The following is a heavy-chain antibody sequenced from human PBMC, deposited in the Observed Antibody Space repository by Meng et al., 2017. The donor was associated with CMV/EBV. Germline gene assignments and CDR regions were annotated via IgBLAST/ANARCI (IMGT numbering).Heavy chain of an antibody. J-gene: IGHJ4*02. D-gene: IGHD1-14*01. Sequence: GESLKISCAASGFTVSSNYMSWVRQAPGKGLEWVSVIYSGGSTYYADSVKGRFTISRDNSKNTLYLQMNSLRAEDTAVYYCARICVTGRACYHLDYWGQGTLVTVSS. CDR1: GFTVSSNY. V-gene: IGHV3-66*02. CDR3: ARICVTGRACYHLDY. CDR2: IYSGGST.